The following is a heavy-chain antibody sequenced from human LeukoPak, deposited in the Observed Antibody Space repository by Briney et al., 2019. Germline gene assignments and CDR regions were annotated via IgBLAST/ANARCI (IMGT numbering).Heavy chain of an antibody. V-gene: IGHV4-34*01. CDR2: INHSGST. D-gene: IGHD4-17*01. CDR1: GGPFSGYY. CDR3: ARVSRNDYGDYGIDY. Sequence: PSETLSLTCAVYGGPFSGYYWSWIRQPPGKGLEWIGEINHSGSTNYNPSLKSRVTISVDTSKNQFSLKLSSVTAADTAVYYCARVSRNDYGDYGIDYWGQGTLVTVSS. J-gene: IGHJ4*02.